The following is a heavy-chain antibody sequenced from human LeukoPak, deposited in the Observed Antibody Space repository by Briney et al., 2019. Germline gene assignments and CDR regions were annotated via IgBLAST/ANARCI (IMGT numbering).Heavy chain of an antibody. CDR3: ARDPLHFYDSVGSSFDF. CDR1: GGSINSYY. CDR2: IYTTGST. Sequence: WETLSLTCTVSGGSINSYYWSWIRQPAGRGLEWIGRIYTTGSTNYNPSLKSRVTMSVDTSKNQFSLKLSSVTAADTAVYYCARDPLHFYDSVGSSFDFWGQGTLVTVSS. J-gene: IGHJ4*02. D-gene: IGHD3-22*01. V-gene: IGHV4-4*07.